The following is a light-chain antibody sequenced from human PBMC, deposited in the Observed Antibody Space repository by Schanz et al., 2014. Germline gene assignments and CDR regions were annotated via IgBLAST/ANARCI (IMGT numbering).Light chain of an antibody. CDR1: QDIARY. J-gene: IGKJ4*01. CDR2: AAS. V-gene: IGKV1-9*01. CDR3: QQLNSYPLT. Sequence: IQLTQSPSSLSASVGDRVTITCRASQDIARYLAWYQQKPGKAPNLLISAASTLQSGVPSRFSGSGSGTDYTLTISSLQPEDFATYYCQQLNSYPLTFGGGTKVEIK.